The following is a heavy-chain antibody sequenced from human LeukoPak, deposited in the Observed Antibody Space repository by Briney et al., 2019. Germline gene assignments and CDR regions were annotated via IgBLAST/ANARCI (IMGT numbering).Heavy chain of an antibody. J-gene: IGHJ4*02. V-gene: IGHV4-39*07. CDR2: IYYSGST. CDR1: GGSISSSSYY. Sequence: PSETLSLTCTVSGGSISSSSYYWGWIRQPPGKGLEWIGCIYYSGSTYYNPSLKSRVTISVDTSKNQFSLKLSSVTAADTAVYYCATLYCSGGSCLFGSSMVDYWGQGTLVTVSS. CDR3: ATLYCSGGSCLFGSSMVDY. D-gene: IGHD2-15*01.